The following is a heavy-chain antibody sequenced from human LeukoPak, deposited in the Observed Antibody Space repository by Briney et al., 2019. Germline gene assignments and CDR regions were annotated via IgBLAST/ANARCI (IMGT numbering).Heavy chain of an antibody. CDR2: IYSGGST. CDR1: GFTVSSNY. J-gene: IGHJ6*02. V-gene: IGHV3-53*01. CDR3: ARDRRLAGYGSGKYYYGMDV. D-gene: IGHD3-10*01. Sequence: GGFLRLSCAASGFTVSSNYMSWVRQAPGKGLEWVSVIYSGGSTYYADSVKGRFTISRDNSKNTLYLQMNSLRAEDTAVYYCARDRRLAGYGSGKYYYGMDVWGQGTTVTVSS.